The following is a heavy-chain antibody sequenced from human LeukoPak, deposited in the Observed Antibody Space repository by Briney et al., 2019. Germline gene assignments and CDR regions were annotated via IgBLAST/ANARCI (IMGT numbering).Heavy chain of an antibody. CDR3: ARGRYYGFSGDS. CDR1: GGSIGNDGYY. V-gene: IGHV4-31*03. Sequence: SETLSLTCTVSGGSIGNDGYYWNWLRQHPGRGLEWIAFIYYSGAASYNPPLKSRVTISVDTSTNQFSLKLTSVTAADTAVYFRARGRYYGFSGDSWGQGTLVTVSS. D-gene: IGHD3-10*01. J-gene: IGHJ4*02. CDR2: IYYSGAA.